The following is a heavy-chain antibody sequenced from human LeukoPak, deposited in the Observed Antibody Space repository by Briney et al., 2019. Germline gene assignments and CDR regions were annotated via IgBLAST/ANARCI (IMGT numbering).Heavy chain of an antibody. CDR1: GGSFSGYY. J-gene: IGHJ4*02. CDR3: ARDSPNEAILWWSIDY. CDR2: ISSSSSYR. V-gene: IGHV3-11*06. D-gene: IGHD2-21*01. Sequence: LSLTCAVYGGSFSGYYWSWIRQPPGKGLEWVSSISSSSSYRYYEESVKGRFSISRDNARNSLYLQMNSLRAEDTAVYYCARDSPNEAILWWSIDYWGQGTLVTVSS.